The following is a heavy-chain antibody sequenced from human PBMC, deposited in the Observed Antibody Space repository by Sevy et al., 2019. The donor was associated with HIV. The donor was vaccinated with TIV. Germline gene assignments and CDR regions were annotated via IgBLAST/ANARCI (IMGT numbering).Heavy chain of an antibody. D-gene: IGHD6-13*01. CDR1: GFTFSSYW. V-gene: IGHV3-74*01. J-gene: IGHJ4*02. Sequence: EGSLRLSCAASGFTFSSYWMHWVRQAPGKGLVWLSRIYVDGRTASYADSVKGRFAISRDNAKNTLYLQMNSLRDEDTAVYYCGRVRVAAAGTGIDYWGQGTLVTVSS. CDR2: IYVDGRTA. CDR3: GRVRVAAAGTGIDY.